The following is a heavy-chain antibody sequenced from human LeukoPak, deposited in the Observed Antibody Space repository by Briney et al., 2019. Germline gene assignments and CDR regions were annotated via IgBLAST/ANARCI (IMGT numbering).Heavy chain of an antibody. CDR1: GYTFTSYG. D-gene: IGHD1-26*01. V-gene: IGHV1-8*03. CDR2: INPNSGNT. Sequence: ASVKVSCKASGYTFTSYGISWVRQAPGQGLEWMGWINPNSGNTDYAQKFQGRVTITRNTSISTAYMELSSLRSEDTAVYYCARVVGATVTYYYYYYMDVWGKGTTVTVSS. J-gene: IGHJ6*03. CDR3: ARVVGATVTYYYYYYMDV.